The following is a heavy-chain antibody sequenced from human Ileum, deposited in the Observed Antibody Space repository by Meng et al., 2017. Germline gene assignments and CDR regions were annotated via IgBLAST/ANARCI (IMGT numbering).Heavy chain of an antibody. V-gene: IGHV4-4*02. J-gene: IGHJ4*02. Sequence: LQWPGRGLGRHSGALALPSAVSSGSISSNTDWSWVRQPPGKGLEWIGQISHSGSAYYNPSLKSRVTMSVDKSKSQFSLMLTSVTAADTAIYYCARHGGYSQDFWGQGTLVTVSS. CDR3: ARHGGYSQDF. CDR1: SGSISSNTD. CDR2: ISHSGSA. D-gene: IGHD4-23*01.